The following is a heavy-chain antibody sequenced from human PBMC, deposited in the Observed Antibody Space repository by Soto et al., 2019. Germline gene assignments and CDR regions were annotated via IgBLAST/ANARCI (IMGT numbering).Heavy chain of an antibody. CDR1: GFTFDLNG. J-gene: IGHJ6*02. V-gene: IGHV3-30-3*01. CDR2: ISYDGSDK. D-gene: IGHD3-10*01. CDR3: ERDRGAGREKYFGMDV. Sequence: QMQLVESGGGVVQPGRSLRLSCVASGFTFDLNGLHWVRQAPGKGLEWVTVISYDGSDKYYADSLKGRVTVSRDNSKNTLYLHMDSLRTEDTAVYYCERDRGAGREKYFGMDVWGQGTTVTVSS.